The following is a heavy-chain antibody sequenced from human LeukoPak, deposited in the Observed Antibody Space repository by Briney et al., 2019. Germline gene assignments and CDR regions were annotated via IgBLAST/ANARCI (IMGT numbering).Heavy chain of an antibody. CDR1: GFSFSDHY. CDR2: ISGGGSTK. J-gene: IGHJ3*02. D-gene: IGHD3-3*01. V-gene: IGHV3-11*01. CDR3: ARKNFGVTAPYDAFDI. Sequence: PGGSLRLSCAASGFSFSDHYMSWIRQAPGKGLEWVSYISGGGSTKSYTDSVKGRFTISRDNAKNSLYLQMNSLRAEDTAVYYCARKNFGVTAPYDAFDIWGQGTMVTVSS.